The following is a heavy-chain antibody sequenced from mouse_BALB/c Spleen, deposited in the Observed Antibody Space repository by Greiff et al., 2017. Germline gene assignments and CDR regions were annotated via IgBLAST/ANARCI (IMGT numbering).Heavy chain of an antibody. Sequence: EVKLQESGPGLVKPSQSLSLTCTVTGYSITSDYAWNWIRQFPGNKLEWMGYISYSGSTSYNPSLKSRISITRDTSKNQFFLQLNSVTTEDTATYYCARFTTVYAMDYWGQGTSVTVSS. D-gene: IGHD1-1*01. CDR3: ARFTTVYAMDY. V-gene: IGHV3-2*02. CDR2: ISYSGST. CDR1: GYSITSDYA. J-gene: IGHJ4*01.